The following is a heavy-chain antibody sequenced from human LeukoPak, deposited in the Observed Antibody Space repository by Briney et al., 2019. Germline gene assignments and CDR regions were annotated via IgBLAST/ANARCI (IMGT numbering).Heavy chain of an antibody. Sequence: PSETLSLTCAVYGGSFSGYYWGWIRQPPGKGLEWIGSIYYSGSPYYNPSLKSRVTISVDTSKNQFSLRLRSVTAADTAVYYCATWRTAKTGFDYWGQGTLVTVSS. CDR2: IYYSGSP. D-gene: IGHD1-1*01. CDR3: ATWRTAKTGFDY. V-gene: IGHV4-39*01. CDR1: GGSFSGYY. J-gene: IGHJ4*02.